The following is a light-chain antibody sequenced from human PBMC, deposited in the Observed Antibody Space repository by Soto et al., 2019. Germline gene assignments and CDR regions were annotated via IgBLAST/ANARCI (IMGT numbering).Light chain of an antibody. J-gene: IGKJ1*01. Sequence: DIQMTQSPSTLSASVGDRATITCRASQSIRYWLAWLQQKPGKAPRLLIYEASRLESGVPSRISGSGSGTESTLTISSLQPDDFATYYCQQYTSYPWTFGQGTKVDIK. V-gene: IGKV1-5*03. CDR3: QQYTSYPWT. CDR1: QSIRYW. CDR2: EAS.